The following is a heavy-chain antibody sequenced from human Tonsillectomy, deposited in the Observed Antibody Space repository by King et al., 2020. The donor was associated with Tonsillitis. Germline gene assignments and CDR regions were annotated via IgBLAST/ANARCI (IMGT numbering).Heavy chain of an antibody. CDR3: ARARGMDI. Sequence: VQLVESGGDLVQPGGSLRLSCAASGFTFSNEWMSWVRQTPGKGLEWVANIKKDGSEKYYVDSVKGRFTISRDNAKNSLYLQMGSLRAEDTAVYYCARARGMDIWGQGTTVTVSS. CDR2: IKKDGSEK. V-gene: IGHV3-7*01. J-gene: IGHJ6*02. CDR1: GFTFSNEW. D-gene: IGHD3-16*01.